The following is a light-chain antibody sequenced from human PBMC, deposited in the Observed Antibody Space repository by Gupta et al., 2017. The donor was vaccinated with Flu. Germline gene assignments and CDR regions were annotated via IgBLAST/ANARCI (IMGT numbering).Light chain of an antibody. CDR2: NND. Sequence: QSVLTQPPSASGTPVQTVSISCSGGSFNIGSNYVYWYQQFPGMAPKLLVYNNDQRPSGVPDRFSGSRSGTSASLTFSGLRSEDEADYHCAAWDDSLSGWVFGGGTKLTVL. CDR1: SFNIGSNY. V-gene: IGLV1-47*01. J-gene: IGLJ3*02. CDR3: AAWDDSLSGWV.